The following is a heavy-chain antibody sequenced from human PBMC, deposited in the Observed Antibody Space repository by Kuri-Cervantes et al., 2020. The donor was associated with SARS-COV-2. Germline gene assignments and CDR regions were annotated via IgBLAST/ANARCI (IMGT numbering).Heavy chain of an antibody. CDR1: GYTFTSYG. J-gene: IGHJ4*02. V-gene: IGHV1-18*01. Sequence: ASVKVSCKASGYTFTSYGISWVRQAPGQGLEWMGWISAYNGNTNYAQKLQGRVTMTTDTSTSTAYMELRSLRSDDTAVYYCARDRGKAAYYCDGSGYFYWGQGTLVTVSS. D-gene: IGHD3-22*01. CDR3: ARDRGKAAYYCDGSGYFY. CDR2: ISAYNGNT.